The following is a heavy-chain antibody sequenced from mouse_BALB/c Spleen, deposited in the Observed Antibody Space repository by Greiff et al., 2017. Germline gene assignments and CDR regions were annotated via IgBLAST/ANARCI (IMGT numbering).Heavy chain of an antibody. V-gene: IGHV5-9-3*01. CDR2: ISSGGSYT. CDR1: GFTFSSYA. J-gene: IGHJ3*01. D-gene: IGHD2-1*01. CDR3: ARDGNYPFAY. Sequence: EVQRVESGGGLVKPGGSLKLSCAASGFTFSSYAMSWVRQTPEKRLEWVATISSGGSYTYYPDSVKGRFTISRDNAKNTLYLQMSSLRSEDTAMYYCARDGNYPFAYWGQGTLVTVAA.